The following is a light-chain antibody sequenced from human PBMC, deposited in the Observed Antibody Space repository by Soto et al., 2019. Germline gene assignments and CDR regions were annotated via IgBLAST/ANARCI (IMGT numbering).Light chain of an antibody. Sequence: EIVMTQSPATLSVSPGERATLSCRASQSVRSNLAWYQQKPGQAPRLLIHGASTRATGIPARFSGSGSGTEFTLTISSLRSEDFAVYYCQHYNNWPRFTFSPGTKVDIK. CDR3: QHYNNWPRFT. J-gene: IGKJ3*01. CDR1: QSVRSN. CDR2: GAS. V-gene: IGKV3D-15*01.